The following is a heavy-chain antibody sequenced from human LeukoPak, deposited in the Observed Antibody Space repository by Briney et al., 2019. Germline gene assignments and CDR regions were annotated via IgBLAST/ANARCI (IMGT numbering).Heavy chain of an antibody. V-gene: IGHV4-59*01. Sequence: GFIYYSGSTNYNPFLKSRVTISLDTSKNQFSLKLNSVTAADTAVYYCASARNYDILTGLDFWGQGTLVTVAS. CDR3: ASARNYDILTGLDF. J-gene: IGHJ4*02. D-gene: IGHD3-9*01. CDR2: IYYSGST.